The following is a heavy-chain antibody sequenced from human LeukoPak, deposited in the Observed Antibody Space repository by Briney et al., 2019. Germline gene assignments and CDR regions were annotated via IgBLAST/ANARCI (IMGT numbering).Heavy chain of an antibody. CDR3: ARDLGYYASSAN. J-gene: IGHJ4*02. V-gene: IGHV3-53*01. Sequence: GGSLRLSCAASGFTVKHNYMSWVRQAPGKGLEWVSVIYSSGSTYYADSVKGRFTISRDISKNSLYLQMTSLRAEDTAVYYCARDLGYYASSANWGQGTLVTVSS. CDR2: IYSSGST. CDR1: GFTVKHNY. D-gene: IGHD3-22*01.